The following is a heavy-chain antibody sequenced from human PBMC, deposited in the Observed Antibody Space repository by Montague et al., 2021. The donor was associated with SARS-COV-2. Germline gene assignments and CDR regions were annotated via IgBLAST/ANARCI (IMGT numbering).Heavy chain of an antibody. CDR2: IDWDDDK. V-gene: IGHV2-70*11. CDR3: ARELGTVVTLDY. CDR1: GFSLSTSGMC. Sequence: PALVKPTQTLTLTCTFSGFSLSTSGMCVSWIRQPPGKALGWLARIDWDDDKYYSTSLKTRLTISKDTSKNQVVLTMTNMDPVDTATYYCARELGTVVTLDYWGQGTLVTVSS. D-gene: IGHD4-23*01. J-gene: IGHJ4*02.